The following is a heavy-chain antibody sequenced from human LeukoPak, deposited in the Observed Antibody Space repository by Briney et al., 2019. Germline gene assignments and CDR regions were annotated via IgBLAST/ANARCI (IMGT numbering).Heavy chain of an antibody. Sequence: GGSLRLSCAASGFPFSSYSMNWVRQAPGKGLEWVSSISSSIGYIYYADSVKGRFTISRDNAKNSLYLHMNSQRAEDTALYYCARDRRGIAAAGTDYWGQGTLVTVSS. CDR3: ARDRRGIAAAGTDY. J-gene: IGHJ4*02. V-gene: IGHV3-21*01. D-gene: IGHD6-13*01. CDR1: GFPFSSYS. CDR2: ISSSIGYI.